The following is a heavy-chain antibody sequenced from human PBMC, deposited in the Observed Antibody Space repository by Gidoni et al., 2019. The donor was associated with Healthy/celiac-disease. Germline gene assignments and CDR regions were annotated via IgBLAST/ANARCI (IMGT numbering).Heavy chain of an antibody. V-gene: IGHV3-21*01. J-gene: IGHJ2*01. Sequence: EVQLVVSGGGLVKPGGSLRLSCADSGFTFSSYSMNWVRQAPGKGLEWVSSIISSSSNIDYADSVKGRFTISRDNAKNSLYLQMNSLRAEDTAVYYCARDVNYYDSSGYYYWYFDLWGRGTLVTVSS. CDR2: IISSSSNI. CDR1: GFTFSSYS. CDR3: ARDVNYYDSSGYYYWYFDL. D-gene: IGHD3-22*01.